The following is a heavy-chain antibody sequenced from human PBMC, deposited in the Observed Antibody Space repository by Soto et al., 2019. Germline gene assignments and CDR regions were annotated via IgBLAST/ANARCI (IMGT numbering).Heavy chain of an antibody. CDR2: VIPIFGTP. CDR3: ARSQGGSSSLDIYYYYYYGMDV. V-gene: IGHV1-69*01. J-gene: IGHJ6*02. D-gene: IGHD2-15*01. Sequence: QVQLVQSGAEVKKPGSSVKVSCKAPGGTFSTYAISWVRQAPGQGLEWMGGVIPIFGTPKYEQKFQGRVTITADESTSTGYMERRSLRSEDTAVYYCARSQGGSSSLDIYYYYYYGMDVWGQGTTVTVSS. CDR1: GGTFSTYA.